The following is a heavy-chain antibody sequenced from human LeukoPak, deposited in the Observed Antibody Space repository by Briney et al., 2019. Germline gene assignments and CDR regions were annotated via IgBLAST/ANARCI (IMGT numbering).Heavy chain of an antibody. D-gene: IGHD2/OR15-2a*01. CDR2: ISTYNGRT. CDR3: ARLNSTHLFDTIYHQLDY. CDR1: GYTFTSYS. J-gene: IGHJ4*02. V-gene: IGHV1-18*01. Sequence: ASVKVSCKASGYTFTSYSITWVRQAPGQGLEWMGWISTYNGRTNYAPNFQDRVTMTSDRSTSTAYMELRSLRSDDTAVYYCARLNSTHLFDTIYHQLDYWGQGALVTVSS.